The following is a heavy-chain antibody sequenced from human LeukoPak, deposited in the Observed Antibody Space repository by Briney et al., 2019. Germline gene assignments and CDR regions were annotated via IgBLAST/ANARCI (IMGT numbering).Heavy chain of an antibody. J-gene: IGHJ4*02. CDR2: IHRSGSP. D-gene: IGHD5-18*01. Sequence: SETLSLTCSVSLDSTTSNFWSWVRQPPGKGLEWIGEIHRSGSPNYNPSLQSRVTISIDRSRNQIALELSSVTAADTAVYYCARLLRGYNYGYDFRSIDYWGQGTLVTVSS. CDR3: ARLLRGYNYGYDFRSIDY. V-gene: IGHV4-4*02. CDR1: LDSTTSNF.